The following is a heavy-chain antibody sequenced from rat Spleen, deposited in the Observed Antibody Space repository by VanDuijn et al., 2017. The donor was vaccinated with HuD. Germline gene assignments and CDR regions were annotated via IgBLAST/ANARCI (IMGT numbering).Heavy chain of an antibody. Sequence: EVQLVESNGGLVQPGRSLKLSCAASGFTFNDHFMAWVRQAPTKGLEWVATLSYDGSSTYYRDSVKGRFTISSDDAKSTLSLQMDSLRSEDTATYYCARRHYGYTDYFDYWGQGTLVTVSS. CDR1: GFTFNDHF. CDR3: ARRHYGYTDYFDY. CDR2: LSYDGSST. J-gene: IGHJ3*01. D-gene: IGHD1-9*01. V-gene: IGHV5-29*01.